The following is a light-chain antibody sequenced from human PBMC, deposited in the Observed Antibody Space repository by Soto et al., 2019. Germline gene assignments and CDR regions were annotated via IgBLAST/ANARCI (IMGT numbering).Light chain of an antibody. CDR1: GNAVSYQL. J-gene: IGLJ1*01. V-gene: IGLV2-23*02. CDR2: NVT. Sequence: QSALTLPASVSGSPGQSITISCSGNAVSYQLVSWYQQRPGKAPKLILYNVTRRHSGVSNRFSGFKSGTTASLKITGLQAEDEADYYWLAFVSLNNDVFGNWTKLAVL. CDR3: LAFVSLNNDV.